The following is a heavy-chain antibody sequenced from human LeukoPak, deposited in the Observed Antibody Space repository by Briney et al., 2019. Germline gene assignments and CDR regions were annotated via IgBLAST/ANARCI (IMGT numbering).Heavy chain of an antibody. D-gene: IGHD3-3*01. J-gene: IGHJ4*02. CDR2: IIPIFGTA. V-gene: IGHV1-69*05. Sequence: SVKVSCKASGGTFSSYAISWVRQAPGQGLEWMGRIIPIFGTANYAQKFQGRATITTDESTSTAYMELSSLRSEDTAVYYCARGLYYDFWSGYYPGGLDYWGQGTLVTVSS. CDR3: ARGLYYDFWSGYYPGGLDY. CDR1: GGTFSSYA.